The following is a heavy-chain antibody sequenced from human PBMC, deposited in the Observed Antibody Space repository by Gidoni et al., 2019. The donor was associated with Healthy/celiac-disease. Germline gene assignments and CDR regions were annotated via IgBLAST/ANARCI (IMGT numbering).Heavy chain of an antibody. CDR3: ARVQKAGYYYYGMDV. J-gene: IGHJ6*02. D-gene: IGHD6-19*01. Sequence: EVQLVETGGGLIQPGGSLRLSCSASGFPVSSNYMSWVRQAPGKGLEWVSVNYSGGSKYYADSVKGRFTISRDKSKNTLYLKMNSLRAEDTAVYYCARVQKAGYYYYGMDVWGQGTTVTVSS. V-gene: IGHV3-53*02. CDR1: GFPVSSNY. CDR2: NYSGGSK.